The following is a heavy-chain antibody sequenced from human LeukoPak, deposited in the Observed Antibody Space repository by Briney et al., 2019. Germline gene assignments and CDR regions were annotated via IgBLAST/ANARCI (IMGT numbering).Heavy chain of an antibody. CDR1: GFTVSSNY. D-gene: IGHD3-10*01. CDR2: IYSGGST. J-gene: IGHJ5*02. V-gene: IGHV3-66*01. Sequence: GGSLRLSCAASGFTVSSNYMSWVRQAPGKGLEWVSVIYSGGSTYHADSVKGRFTISRDNSKNTLYLQMNSLRAEDTAVYYCARDRDYYGSGSYGGNWFDPWGQGTLVTVSS. CDR3: ARDRDYYGSGSYGGNWFDP.